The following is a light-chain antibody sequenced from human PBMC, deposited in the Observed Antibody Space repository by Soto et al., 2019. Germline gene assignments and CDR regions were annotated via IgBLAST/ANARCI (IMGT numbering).Light chain of an antibody. J-gene: IGLJ1*01. V-gene: IGLV2-14*01. CDR3: SSYTSSSNYV. CDR1: SSDVGGYNY. CDR2: DVS. Sequence: QSALTQPASVSGSPGQSITISCTGTSSDVGGYNYVSWYQQHPGKAPKLMIYDVSNRPSGVSNRFSGSKSGNTASLTISGLQAEDEAGYYCSSYTSSSNYVFGTGTKLTVL.